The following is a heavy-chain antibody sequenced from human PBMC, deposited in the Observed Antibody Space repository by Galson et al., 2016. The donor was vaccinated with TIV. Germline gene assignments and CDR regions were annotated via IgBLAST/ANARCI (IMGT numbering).Heavy chain of an antibody. CDR3: ARNFPIDDPLAAYYFDY. V-gene: IGHV3-33*01. D-gene: IGHD3-9*01. CDR2: IWYDGVKT. Sequence: SLRLSCAASGFTFGTYGMYWVRQAPGRGLEWVGLIWYDGVKTDYADSVKGRFSISRDNSKNTLFLQMDSLRAEDTAVYYCARNFPIDDPLAAYYFDYWGQGTLVTVSS. J-gene: IGHJ4*02. CDR1: GFTFGTYG.